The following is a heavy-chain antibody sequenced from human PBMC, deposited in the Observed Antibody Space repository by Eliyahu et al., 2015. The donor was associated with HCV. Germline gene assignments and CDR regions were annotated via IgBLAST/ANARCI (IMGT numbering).Heavy chain of an antibody. J-gene: IGHJ4*02. CDR1: GGTFNSYT. Sequence: QVHLVQSGAEVKKPGSSVTVSCKASGGTFNSYTISWVRQAAGQGLEWLGRAIPRLGTANYTDTFLGRVTITADKGTSTASMELRSLRTEDTAVYFCARSLIGRAGGYDDLTFDSWGQGTLVTVSS. D-gene: IGHD5-12*01. CDR2: AIPRLGTA. V-gene: IGHV1-69*08. CDR3: ARSLIGRAGGYDDLTFDS.